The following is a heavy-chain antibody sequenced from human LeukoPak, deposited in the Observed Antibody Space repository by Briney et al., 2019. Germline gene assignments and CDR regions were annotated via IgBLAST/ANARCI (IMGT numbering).Heavy chain of an antibody. CDR1: GYKFISYG. D-gene: IGHD2-15*01. Sequence: ASVKVSCKTSGYKFISYGISWMRQAPGQGLEWMGWISPYNHNTKYPQKLQGRVTMTADTSTSTAYMELRSLRPDDTAIYYCAREGVGRPEGLFDYWGQGTLITVSS. V-gene: IGHV1-18*01. CDR2: ISPYNHNT. J-gene: IGHJ4*02. CDR3: AREGVGRPEGLFDY.